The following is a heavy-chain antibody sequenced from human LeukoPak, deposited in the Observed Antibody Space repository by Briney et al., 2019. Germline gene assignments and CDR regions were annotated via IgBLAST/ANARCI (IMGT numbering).Heavy chain of an antibody. V-gene: IGHV4-59*01. Sequence: PSETLSLTCTVSGGSISSYYWSWIRQPPGKGLEGIGYIYYSGSTNYNPSLKSRVTISVDTSKNQFSLKLSSVTAADTAVYYCARVRSYDGSGYHPLDYWGQGTLVTVSS. CDR2: IYYSGST. CDR1: GGSISSYY. CDR3: ARVRSYDGSGYHPLDY. J-gene: IGHJ4*02. D-gene: IGHD3-22*01.